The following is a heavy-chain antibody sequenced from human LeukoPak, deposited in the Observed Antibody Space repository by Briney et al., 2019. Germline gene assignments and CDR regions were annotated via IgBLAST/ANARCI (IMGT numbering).Heavy chain of an antibody. J-gene: IGHJ4*02. D-gene: IGHD3-10*01. CDR3: ARVGGRMVRGVIPPFDY. CDR2: IYHSGST. CDR1: GYSISSGYY. V-gene: IGHV4-38-2*02. Sequence: SETLSLTCTVSGYSISSGYYWGWIRQPPGKGLEWIGSIYHSGSTYYNPSLKSRVTISVDTSKNQFSLKLSSVTAADTAVYYCARVGGRMVRGVIPPFDYWGQGTLVTVSS.